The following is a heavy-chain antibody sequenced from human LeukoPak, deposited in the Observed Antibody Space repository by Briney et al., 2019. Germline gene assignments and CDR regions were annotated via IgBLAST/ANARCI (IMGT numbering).Heavy chain of an antibody. D-gene: IGHD6-13*01. CDR1: GFTFSSYA. J-gene: IGHJ4*02. V-gene: IGHV3-23*01. Sequence: GGPLRLSCAVSGFTFSSYAMSWVRQAPGKGLEWVSAISDGGGRTFYPDSVKGRFIISRDNSKNTLYLQMNSLRAEDTALYYCAIASSTSWQFDYWGQGTVVTVSS. CDR2: ISDGGGRT. CDR3: AIASSTSWQFDY.